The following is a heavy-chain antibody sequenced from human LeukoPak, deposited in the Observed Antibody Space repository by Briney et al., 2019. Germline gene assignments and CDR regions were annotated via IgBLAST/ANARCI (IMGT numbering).Heavy chain of an antibody. CDR2: IWYDGSNK. J-gene: IGHJ4*02. CDR3: AKDRDYGGPRVFDY. Sequence: GGSLRLSCAASGFTFSSYGMHWVRQAPGKGLEWVAVIWYDGSNKYYADSVKGRFTISRDNSKNTLYLQMNSLRAEDTAVYYCAKDRDYGGPRVFDYWGQGTLVTVPS. D-gene: IGHD4-17*01. V-gene: IGHV3-33*06. CDR1: GFTFSSYG.